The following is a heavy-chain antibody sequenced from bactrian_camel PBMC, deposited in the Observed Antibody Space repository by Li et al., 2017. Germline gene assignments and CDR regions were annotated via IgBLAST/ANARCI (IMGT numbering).Heavy chain of an antibody. CDR1: EDIDYC. J-gene: IGHJ6*01. CDR3: AADQIEPRLVDGTDQLTCDFRY. D-gene: IGHD6*01. V-gene: IGHV3S53*01. CDR2: IDTDGST. Sequence: HVQLVESGGGSVQAGGSLRLSCSASEDIDYCMGWFRQAPGREREGIAAIDTDGSTTYADSVQGRFTISKDSAQNILYLDMSNLQPEDTGMYYCAADQIEPRLVDGTDQLTCDFRYSGQGTQVTVS.